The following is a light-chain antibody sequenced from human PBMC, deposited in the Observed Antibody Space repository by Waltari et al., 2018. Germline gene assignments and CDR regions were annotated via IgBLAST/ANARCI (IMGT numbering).Light chain of an antibody. CDR2: DVS. J-gene: IGLJ3*02. V-gene: IGLV2-14*03. CDR1: SSDIGPYKY. Sequence: QSALTQPASVSGSPGQSITMSCTGTSSDIGPYKYVPWYQQHPGKAPKLMIYDVSNRPSGVANRFSGSKSGITASLTISGLRAEDEADYYCSSYSDSSTLVVFGGGTKLTVL. CDR3: SSYSDSSTLVV.